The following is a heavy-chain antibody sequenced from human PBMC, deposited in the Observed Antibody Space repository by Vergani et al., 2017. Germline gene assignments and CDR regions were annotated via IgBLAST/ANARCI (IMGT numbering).Heavy chain of an antibody. D-gene: IGHD6-6*01. CDR1: GGSFSGYN. V-gene: IGHV4-34*01. CDR3: AREYSSSVGFLAY. J-gene: IGHJ4*02. CDR2: INHSGST. Sequence: QVQLQQWGAGLLKPSETLSLTCAVYGGSFSGYNWSWIRQPPGKGLEWIGEINHSGSTNYNPSLKSRVTMSVDTSKNQFALKLSSVTAADTAVYYCAREYSSSVGFLAYWGQGTLVTVSS.